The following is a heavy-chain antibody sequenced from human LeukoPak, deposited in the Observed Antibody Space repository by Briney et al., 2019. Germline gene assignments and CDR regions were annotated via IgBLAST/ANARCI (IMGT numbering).Heavy chain of an antibody. D-gene: IGHD2-21*01. Sequence: QPGGSLRLSCAASGFTFSSYAMSWVRQAPGKGLEWVAGISGSGGNTYYADSVKGRFNLSRDNSKNTLYLHMNSLRAEDTAVYYCARPGGHWSSSPFDYWGQGTLVTVSS. J-gene: IGHJ4*02. CDR1: GFTFSSYA. CDR3: ARPGGHWSSSPFDY. CDR2: ISGSGGNT. V-gene: IGHV3-23*01.